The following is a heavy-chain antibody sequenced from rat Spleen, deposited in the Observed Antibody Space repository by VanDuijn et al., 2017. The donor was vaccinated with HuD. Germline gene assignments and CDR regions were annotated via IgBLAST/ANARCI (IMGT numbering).Heavy chain of an antibody. D-gene: IGHD1-2*01. V-gene: IGHV5-31*01. CDR1: GFTFNNYW. CDR3: ARADIATISTGGI. CDR2: ITNASGRT. Sequence: EVQLVESGGGLVQPGGSLKLSCVASGFTFNNYWMTWIRQAPGKGLEWVASITNASGRTYYPDSVKGRFTISRDDAKSTLYLQMDSLRSEDTATYDCARADIATISTGGIWGQGVMVTVSS. J-gene: IGHJ2*01.